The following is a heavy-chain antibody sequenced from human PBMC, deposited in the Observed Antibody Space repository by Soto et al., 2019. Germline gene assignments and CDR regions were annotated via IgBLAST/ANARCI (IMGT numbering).Heavy chain of an antibody. J-gene: IGHJ6*02. CDR3: ARLPPDHQTNYYGSGRLLGYYYYYGMDV. V-gene: IGHV5-51*01. Sequence: PGESLKISCMGSGYKVSTWHNFTSYWIAWVRQMPGEGLEWMGIIYPGDSDTRYSPSFQGQVTISADKSISTAYLQWSSLKASDTAMYYCARLPPDHQTNYYGSGRLLGYYYYYGMDVWGQGTTVTVSS. CDR1: GYKVSTWHNFTSYW. CDR2: IYPGDSDT. D-gene: IGHD3-10*01.